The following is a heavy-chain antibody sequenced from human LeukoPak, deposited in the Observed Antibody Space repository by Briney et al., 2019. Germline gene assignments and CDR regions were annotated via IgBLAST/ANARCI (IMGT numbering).Heavy chain of an antibody. V-gene: IGHV1-69*04. J-gene: IGHJ6*02. CDR3: ARVIVATIQGDYYYGMDV. D-gene: IGHD5-12*01. CDR2: ISPILGIA. Sequence: ASVKVSCKASGGTFSSYAISWVRQAPGQGLEWMGRISPILGIANYAQKFQGRVTITADKSTSTAYMELSSLRSEDTAVYHCARVIVATIQGDYYYGMDVWGQGTTVTVSS. CDR1: GGTFSSYA.